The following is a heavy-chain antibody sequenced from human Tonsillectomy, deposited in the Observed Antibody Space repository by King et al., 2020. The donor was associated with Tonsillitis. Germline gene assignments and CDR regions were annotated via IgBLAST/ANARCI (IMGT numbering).Heavy chain of an antibody. D-gene: IGHD3-22*01. Sequence: VQLVESGGGVVQPGRSLRLSCAASGFTFSSYGMHWVRQAPGKGLEWVAVISYDGSNKYYADSVKGRFTISRDNSKNTLYLQMNSPRAEDTAVYYCAKRDDYYDSSGPPAFDIWGQGTMVTVSS. CDR2: ISYDGSNK. CDR1: GFTFSSYG. J-gene: IGHJ3*02. V-gene: IGHV3-30*18. CDR3: AKRDDYYDSSGPPAFDI.